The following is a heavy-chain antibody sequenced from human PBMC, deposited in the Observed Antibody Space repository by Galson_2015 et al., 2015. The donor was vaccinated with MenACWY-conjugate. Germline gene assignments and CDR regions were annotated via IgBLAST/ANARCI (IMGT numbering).Heavy chain of an antibody. Sequence: SLRLSCAASGFSFSDSWMHWVRHAPGGGPMWVSTIKSDGTYTRYADSVKGRFTISRDNAKNTLYLQMNSLRTDDTAVYCCARAAGGWGPGTRVPVSS. V-gene: IGHV3-74*01. J-gene: IGHJ4*02. CDR3: ARAAGG. CDR1: GFSFSDSW. CDR2: IKSDGTYT.